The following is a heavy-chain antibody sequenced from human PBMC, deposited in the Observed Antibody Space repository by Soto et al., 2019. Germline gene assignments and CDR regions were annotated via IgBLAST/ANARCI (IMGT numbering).Heavy chain of an antibody. CDR3: ARDGETYYDILTGPRPYYYYGMDV. CDR2: IWYDGSNK. Sequence: GESLKISCAASGFTFSSYGMHWVRQAPGKGLEWVAVIWYDGSNKYYADSVKGRFTISRDNSKNTRYLQMNSLRAEDTAVYYCARDGETYYDILTGPRPYYYYGMDVWGQGTTVTVSS. CDR1: GFTFSSYG. D-gene: IGHD3-9*01. J-gene: IGHJ6*02. V-gene: IGHV3-33*01.